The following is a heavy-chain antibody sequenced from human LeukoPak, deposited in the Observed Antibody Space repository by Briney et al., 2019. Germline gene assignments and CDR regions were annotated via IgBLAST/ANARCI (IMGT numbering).Heavy chain of an antibody. V-gene: IGHV3-23*01. J-gene: IGHJ3*02. CDR1: GFTFSRFA. Sequence: PGGSLRLSCEISGFTFSRFAMNWVRQAPGQGLEWISIISGSGSSAYYADSVKGRFIVSRDNFKNTVNLEMSSLRVEDTAVYYCVPEGFGIWGQGKMVTVSS. CDR3: VPEGFGI. CDR2: ISGSGSSA.